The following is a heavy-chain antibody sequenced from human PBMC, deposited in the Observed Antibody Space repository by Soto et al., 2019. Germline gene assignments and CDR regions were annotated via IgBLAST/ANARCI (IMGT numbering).Heavy chain of an antibody. CDR3: ARAFSYSKGDNYYYGMDV. J-gene: IGHJ6*02. D-gene: IGHD4-4*01. V-gene: IGHV4-59*01. CDR2: IYYSGST. CDR1: GGSISSYY. Sequence: SETLSLTCTVSGGSISSYYWSRIRQPPGKGLEWIGYIYYSGSTNYNPSLKSRVTISVDTSKNQFSLRLSSVTAADTAVYYCARAFSYSKGDNYYYGMDVWGQGTTVTVSS.